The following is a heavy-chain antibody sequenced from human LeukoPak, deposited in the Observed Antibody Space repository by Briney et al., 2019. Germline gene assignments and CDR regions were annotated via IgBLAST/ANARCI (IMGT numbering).Heavy chain of an antibody. D-gene: IGHD4-17*01. V-gene: IGHV3-21*01. CDR3: AREDQAVFDH. J-gene: IGHJ4*02. Sequence: GGSLRLSCAASGFTLSSYSMSWVRQAPGKGLEWVSSISGSSSYIYYADSVKGRFTISRDNAKNSLYLQMNSLRAEDTAVYYCAREDQAVFDHWGQGTLVTVSS. CDR2: ISGSSSYI. CDR1: GFTLSSYS.